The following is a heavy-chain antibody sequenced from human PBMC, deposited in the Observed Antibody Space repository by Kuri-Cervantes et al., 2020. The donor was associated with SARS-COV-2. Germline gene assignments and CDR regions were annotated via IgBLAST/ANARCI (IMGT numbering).Heavy chain of an antibody. V-gene: IGHV3-23*01. Sequence: GGSLRLSCAASGFTFSSYAMSWVRQAPGKGLEWVSAISGSGGSTYYADSVKGRFTISRDNSKNTLYLQMNSLRAEDMAVYYCAKGTLGRPIVGATLGAFDIWGQGTMVTVSS. J-gene: IGHJ3*02. CDR1: GFTFSSYA. CDR3: AKGTLGRPIVGATLGAFDI. CDR2: ISGSGGST. D-gene: IGHD1-26*01.